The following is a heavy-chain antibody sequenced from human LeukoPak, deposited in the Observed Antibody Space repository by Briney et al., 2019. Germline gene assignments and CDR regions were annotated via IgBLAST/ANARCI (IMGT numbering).Heavy chain of an antibody. CDR2: INTYTGNP. CDR3: VTSFYDTSGLP. D-gene: IGHD3-22*01. Sequence: ASVKVSCKASGYSFTDHSINWLRQAPGQGLEWMGWINTYTGNPTYAQGFTGRFVFSLDTTVSTAYLLISSLKADDTALYYCVTSFYDTSGLPWGQGTLVTVSS. CDR1: GYSFTDHS. J-gene: IGHJ5*02. V-gene: IGHV7-4-1*02.